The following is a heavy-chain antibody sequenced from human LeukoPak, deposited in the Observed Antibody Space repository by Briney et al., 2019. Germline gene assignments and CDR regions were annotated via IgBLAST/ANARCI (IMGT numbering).Heavy chain of an antibody. V-gene: IGHV3-64*01. CDR3: ASQITIFGVVIFADAFDI. CDR2: INSNGDDT. Sequence: GGSLRLSCAASGFTFSHYSMRWVRQAPGKGLEYVSAINSNGDDTYYAYSVKGRFTISRDNSNNTLYLQMNSLRADETAVYYCASQITIFGVVIFADAFDIWGQGTMVTVSS. CDR1: GFTFSHYS. J-gene: IGHJ3*02. D-gene: IGHD3-3*01.